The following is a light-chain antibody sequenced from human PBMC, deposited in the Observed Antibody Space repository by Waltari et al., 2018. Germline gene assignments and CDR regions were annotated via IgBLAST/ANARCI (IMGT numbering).Light chain of an antibody. CDR2: YDS. V-gene: IGLV3-21*04. CDR1: NIGSKS. CDR3: QVWDDVTDSGV. Sequence: YVLTQPPSVSVDPGKTARLTCGGDNIGSKSDNWYQQKPGQAPVLVMFYDSDRPSEIPERFSGSNSGNTATLTISWVEAGDEADYHCQVWDDVTDSGVFGGGTKLTVL. J-gene: IGLJ3*02.